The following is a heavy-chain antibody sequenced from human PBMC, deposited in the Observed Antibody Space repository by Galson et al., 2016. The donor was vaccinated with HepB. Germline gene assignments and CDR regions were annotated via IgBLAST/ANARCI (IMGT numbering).Heavy chain of an antibody. Sequence: SETLSLTCTVSGGSISSSSYYWGWIRQPPGKGLDWIGSIYYSGSTYYNPSLKSRVTVSVDTSKNQFSLKLSSVTAADTAVYYCASMVRGVTIYYWGQGTLVTISS. J-gene: IGHJ4*02. CDR1: GGSISSSSYY. CDR2: IYYSGST. CDR3: ASMVRGVTIYY. D-gene: IGHD3-10*01. V-gene: IGHV4-39*01.